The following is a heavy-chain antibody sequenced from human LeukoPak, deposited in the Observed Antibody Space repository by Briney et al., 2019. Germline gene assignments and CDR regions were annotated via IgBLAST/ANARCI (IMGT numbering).Heavy chain of an antibody. V-gene: IGHV3-30*03. CDR3: ARDQGPLLLRLGELSPSGSGFDY. D-gene: IGHD3-16*02. CDR1: GFTFSDYY. Sequence: PGGSLRLSCAASGFTFSDYYMSWIRQAPGKGLEWVAVISYDGSNKYYADSVKGRFTISRDNSKNTLYLQMNSLRAEDTAVYYCARDQGPLLLRLGELSPSGSGFDYWGQGTLVTVSS. J-gene: IGHJ4*02. CDR2: ISYDGSNK.